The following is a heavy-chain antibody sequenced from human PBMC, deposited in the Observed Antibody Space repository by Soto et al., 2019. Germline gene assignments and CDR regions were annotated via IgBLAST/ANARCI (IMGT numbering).Heavy chain of an antibody. J-gene: IGHJ4*02. CDR2: ISWNSGNL. V-gene: IGHV3-9*01. CDR3: AKGASPTVFACNDY. Sequence: EVQLVESGGGLVQPGRSLRLSCAASGFTFDEYAMHWVRQGPGKGLEWVSSISWNSGNLGYADSVKGRFTISRDYAKNSLSLQMNSLRGDDTALYYCAKGASPTVFACNDYWCPGTLVTLSP. CDR1: GFTFDEYA. D-gene: IGHD4-17*01.